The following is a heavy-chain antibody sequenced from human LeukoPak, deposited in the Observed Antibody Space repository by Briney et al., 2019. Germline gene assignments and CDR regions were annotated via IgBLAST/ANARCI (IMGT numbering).Heavy chain of an antibody. CDR3: ARNWNDVAGAEYFQH. D-gene: IGHD1-1*01. CDR1: GGTFSSYA. J-gene: IGHJ1*01. Sequence: GSSVKVSCKASGGTFSSYAISWVRQAPGQGLEWMGGIIPIFGTANYAQKFQGRVTITTDESTSTAYMELSSLRSEDTAVYYCARNWNDVAGAEYFQHWGQGTLVTVSS. V-gene: IGHV1-69*05. CDR2: IIPIFGTA.